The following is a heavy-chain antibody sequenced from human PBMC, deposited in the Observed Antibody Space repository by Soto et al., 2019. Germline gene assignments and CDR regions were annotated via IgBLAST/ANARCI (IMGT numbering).Heavy chain of an antibody. CDR1: GFTFSSYS. D-gene: IGHD5-18*01. CDR3: ARARSSYDTAIIS. V-gene: IGHV3-48*01. Sequence: GGSLRLSCAASGFTFSSYSMNWVRQAPGKGLEWVSYISSSSSTIYYADSVKGRFTISRDNAKNSLYLQMNSLRAEDTAVYYCARARSSYDTAIISWGQGTLVTVSS. CDR2: ISSSSSTI. J-gene: IGHJ5*02.